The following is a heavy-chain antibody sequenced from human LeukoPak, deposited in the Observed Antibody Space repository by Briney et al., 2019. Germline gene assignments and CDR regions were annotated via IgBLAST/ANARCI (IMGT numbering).Heavy chain of an antibody. D-gene: IGHD3-22*01. CDR3: ARGRLTTIVVVNYSYFYMDV. J-gene: IGHJ6*03. V-gene: IGHV4-34*01. CDR1: GVPLKGYY. Sequence: SETLSLTCAVYGVPLKGYYWTWIRQPPGKGLEWVGGADPSGSNNYNPSLKSRVTISVDTSKKQFSLKMNSVTAADTALYYCARGRLTTIVVVNYSYFYMDVWGKATTVTVAS. CDR2: ADPSGSN.